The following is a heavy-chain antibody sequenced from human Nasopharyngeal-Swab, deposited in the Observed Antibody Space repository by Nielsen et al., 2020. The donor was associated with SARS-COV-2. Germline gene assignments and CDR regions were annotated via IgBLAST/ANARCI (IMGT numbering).Heavy chain of an antibody. Sequence: SVKVSCKASGGTFSSYAISWVRQAPGQGLEWMGRIIPILGIANYAQKFQGRVTITADKSTSTAYMELSSLRSEDTAVYYCARDSGCSSTSCYIPFDYWGQGTLVTVSS. D-gene: IGHD2-2*02. CDR3: ARDSGCSSTSCYIPFDY. J-gene: IGHJ4*02. CDR1: GGTFSSYA. V-gene: IGHV1-69*04. CDR2: IIPILGIA.